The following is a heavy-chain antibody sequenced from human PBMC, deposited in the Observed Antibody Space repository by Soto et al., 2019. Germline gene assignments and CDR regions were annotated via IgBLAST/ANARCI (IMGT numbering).Heavy chain of an antibody. J-gene: IGHJ4*02. CDR1: GGSISSSNYY. CDR2: VYYTGST. CDR3: ARSLPAADY. V-gene: IGHV4-39*01. D-gene: IGHD2-2*01. Sequence: SETLSLTCTVSGGSISSSNYYWGWLRQPPGKGLEWIGSVYYTGSTDYNPSLKSRVTISVDTSKNQFSLKLSSVTAADTAVYYCARSLPAADYWGQGTLVTVSS.